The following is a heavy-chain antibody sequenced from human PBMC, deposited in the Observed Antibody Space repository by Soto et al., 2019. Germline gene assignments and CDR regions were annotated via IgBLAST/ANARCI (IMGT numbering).Heavy chain of an antibody. J-gene: IGHJ5*02. D-gene: IGHD3-10*01. Sequence: SETLSLTCTVSGGSISSGGYYWSWIRQHPGKGLEWIGYIYYSGSTYYNPSLKSRVTISVDTSKNQFSLKLSSVTAADTAVYYCARDRARITMVRGAAPMGWFDPWGQGTLVTVSS. V-gene: IGHV4-31*03. CDR2: IYYSGST. CDR1: GGSISSGGYY. CDR3: ARDRARITMVRGAAPMGWFDP.